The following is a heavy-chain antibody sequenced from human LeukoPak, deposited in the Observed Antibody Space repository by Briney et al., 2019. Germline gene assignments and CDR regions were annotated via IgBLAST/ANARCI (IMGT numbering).Heavy chain of an antibody. CDR3: ARASDSGDWHLGY. J-gene: IGHJ4*02. D-gene: IGHD2-21*02. Sequence: SETLSLTCTVSGDFISRYYWSWIRQSPGKGLEWIGYVYDRGGTNYNPSLKSRAIISADTSKNQFSLKVTSVTAADTAVYYCARASDSGDWHLGYWGQGTLVTVSS. CDR2: VYDRGGT. CDR1: GDFISRYY. V-gene: IGHV4-59*01.